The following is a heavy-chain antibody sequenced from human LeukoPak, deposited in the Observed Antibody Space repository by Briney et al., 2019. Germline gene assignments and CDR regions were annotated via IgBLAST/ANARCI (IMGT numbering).Heavy chain of an antibody. J-gene: IGHJ4*02. Sequence: GGSLRLSCAASGFTVSSNYMNWVRQAPGKGLEWVSAISSSSSTIYYADSVKGRFIISRDNAKNSLYLQMNSLRAEDTAVYYCAREKADNDLDYWGQGTLVTVSS. CDR2: ISSSSSTI. D-gene: IGHD3-3*01. V-gene: IGHV3-48*01. CDR1: GFTVSSNY. CDR3: AREKADNDLDY.